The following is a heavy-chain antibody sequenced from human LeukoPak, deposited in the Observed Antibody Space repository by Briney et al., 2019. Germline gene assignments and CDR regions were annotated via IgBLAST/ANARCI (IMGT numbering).Heavy chain of an antibody. CDR2: IRYDGSNK. D-gene: IGHD3-10*01. CDR1: GFTFSDYY. V-gene: IGHV3-30*02. J-gene: IGHJ4*02. CDR3: AKDLLWFGETMYYFDY. Sequence: GGSLRLSCAASGFTFSDYYMSWIRQAPGKGLEWVAFIRYDGSNKYYADSVKGRFTISRDNSKNTLYLQMNSLRAEDTAVYYCAKDLLWFGETMYYFDYWGQGTLVTVSS.